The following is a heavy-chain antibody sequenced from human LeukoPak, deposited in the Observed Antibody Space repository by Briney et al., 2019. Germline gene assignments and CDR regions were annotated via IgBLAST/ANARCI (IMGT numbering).Heavy chain of an antibody. CDR2: ISNNGDST. J-gene: IGHJ4*02. Sequence: PGGSLRLSCAASGFPFSTYSMTWVRQPPGKGLEYVSAISNNGDSTHYANSVKGRFTVSRDNSKNTLYLQMGSLRAEDMGVYYCATEGAVNEYGAKRPFDYWGQGTLVTVSS. CDR1: GFPFSTYS. CDR3: ATEGAVNEYGAKRPFDY. D-gene: IGHD4/OR15-4a*01. V-gene: IGHV3-64*01.